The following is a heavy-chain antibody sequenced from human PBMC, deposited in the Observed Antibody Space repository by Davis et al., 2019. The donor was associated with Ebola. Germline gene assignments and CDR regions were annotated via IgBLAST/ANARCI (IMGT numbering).Heavy chain of an antibody. CDR1: GFTFSDYY. CDR2: ISSSGSTI. CDR3: AKDLTLWFGELDY. Sequence: GGSLRLSCAASGFTFSDYYMSWIRQAPGKGLEWVSYISSSGSTIYYADSVKGRFTISRDNSKNTLYLQMNSLRAEDTAVYYCAKDLTLWFGELDYWGQGTLVTVSS. J-gene: IGHJ4*02. D-gene: IGHD3-10*01. V-gene: IGHV3-11*01.